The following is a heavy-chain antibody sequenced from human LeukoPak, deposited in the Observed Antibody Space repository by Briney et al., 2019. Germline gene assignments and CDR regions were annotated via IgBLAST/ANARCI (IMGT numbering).Heavy chain of an antibody. V-gene: IGHV1-24*01. J-gene: IGHJ6*03. CDR3: ATVKYQHYYYYMDV. D-gene: IGHD2-2*01. Sequence: GASVKVSCKVSGYTLTELSMHWVRQAPGKGLEWMGGFDPEDGETIYAQKFQGRVTMTEDTSTDTAYMELSSLRSEDTAVYYCATVKYQHYYYYMDVWGKGTTVTVSS. CDR1: GYTLTELS. CDR2: FDPEDGET.